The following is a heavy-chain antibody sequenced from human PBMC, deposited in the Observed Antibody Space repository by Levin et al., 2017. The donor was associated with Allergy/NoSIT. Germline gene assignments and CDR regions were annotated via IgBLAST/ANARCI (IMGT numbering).Heavy chain of an antibody. CDR1: GFTFSSYG. Sequence: GGSLRLTCAASGFTFSSYGMHWVRQAPGKGLEWVAVISYDGSNKYYADSVKGRFTISRDNSKNTLYLQMNSLRAEDTAVYYCAKDLGSTSSALDYWGQGTLVTVSS. CDR3: AKDLGSTSSALDY. V-gene: IGHV3-30*18. J-gene: IGHJ4*02. D-gene: IGHD2-2*01. CDR2: ISYDGSNK.